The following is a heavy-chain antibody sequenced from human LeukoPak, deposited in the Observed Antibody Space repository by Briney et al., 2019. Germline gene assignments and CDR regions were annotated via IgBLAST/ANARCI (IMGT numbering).Heavy chain of an antibody. CDR2: IIPIFGTA. Sequence: SVKVSCKASGYTFTSYDINWVRQAPGQGLEWMGGIIPIFGTANYAQKFQGRVTITADESTSTAYMELSSLRSEDTAVYYCARGGETYPFDPWGQGTLVTVSS. CDR1: GYTFTSYD. V-gene: IGHV1-69*13. D-gene: IGHD2-2*01. CDR3: ARGGETYPFDP. J-gene: IGHJ5*02.